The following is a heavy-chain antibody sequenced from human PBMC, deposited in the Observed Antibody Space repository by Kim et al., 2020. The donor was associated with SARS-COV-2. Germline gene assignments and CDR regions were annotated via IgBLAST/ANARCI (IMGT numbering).Heavy chain of an antibody. CDR2: IRGQGDSI. J-gene: IGHJ6*01. Sequence: GGSLRLSCVASGFNFSTFEMSWVRQAPGKGLKWVSVIRGQGDSIYYAESVKGRFTVSRDRARNTLYLQMNSLRSDDTALYYCVKGAWCDYWDRGALADV. CDR3: VKGAWCDYWDRGALADV. CDR1: GFNFSTFE. D-gene: IGHD2-8*02. V-gene: IGHV3-23*01.